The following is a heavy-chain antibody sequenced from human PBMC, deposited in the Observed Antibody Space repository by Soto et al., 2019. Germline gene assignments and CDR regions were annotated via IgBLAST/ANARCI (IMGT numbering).Heavy chain of an antibody. CDR3: AKDSGGECLFQNNWFDP. V-gene: IGHV3-9*01. D-gene: IGHD3-3*01. CDR1: GFTFDDYA. Sequence: EVQLVESGGGLVQPGRSLRLSCAASGFTFDDYAMHWVRKAPGKGLELVSGISWNSGSIGYADSVKGRFTISRDNAKNSLYLPMNSLRAEDTALYYCAKDSGGECLFQNNWFDPWGQGTLVTVSS. J-gene: IGHJ5*02. CDR2: ISWNSGSI.